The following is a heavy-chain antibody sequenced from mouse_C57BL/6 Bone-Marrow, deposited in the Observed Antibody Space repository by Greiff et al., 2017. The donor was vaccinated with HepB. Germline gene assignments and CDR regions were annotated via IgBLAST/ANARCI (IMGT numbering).Heavy chain of an antibody. D-gene: IGHD1-1*01. CDR3: ARAVVAHYYAMDY. CDR1: GFTFSDYG. Sequence: EVKLMESGGGLVKPGGSLKLSCAASGFTFSDYGMHWVRQAPEKGLEWVAYISSGSSTIYYADTVKGRFTISRDNAKNTLFLQMTSLRSEDTAMYYCARAVVAHYYAMDYWGQGTSVTVSS. CDR2: ISSGSSTI. J-gene: IGHJ4*01. V-gene: IGHV5-17*01.